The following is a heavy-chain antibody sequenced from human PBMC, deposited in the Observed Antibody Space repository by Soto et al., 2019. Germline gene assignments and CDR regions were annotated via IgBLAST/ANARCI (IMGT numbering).Heavy chain of an antibody. CDR2: IYPGDSDI. CDR3: ARHRTAGTTIDGMDV. CDR1: GYSFISHW. D-gene: IGHD1-7*01. V-gene: IGHV5-51*01. Sequence: GESLKIFCKGSGYSFISHWIGWVRQMPGKGLEWMGIIYPGDSDIRYNPSFQGQVTLSADKSISTAYLQWSSLKASDTGMYYCARHRTAGTTIDGMDVWGQGTTVTVSS. J-gene: IGHJ6*02.